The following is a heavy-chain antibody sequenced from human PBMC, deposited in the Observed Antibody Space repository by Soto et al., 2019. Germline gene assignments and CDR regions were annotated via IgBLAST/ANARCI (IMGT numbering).Heavy chain of an antibody. CDR2: INSDGSST. D-gene: IGHD6-19*01. V-gene: IGHV3-74*01. J-gene: IGHJ4*02. CDR1: GFTFSSYW. Sequence: GGSLRLSCAASGFTFSSYWMHWVRQAPGKGLVWVSRINSDGSSTSYADSVEGRFTISRDNAKNTLYLQMNSLRAEDTAVYYCARHSSAWSHTTHWGQGTLVTVSS. CDR3: ARHSSAWSHTTH.